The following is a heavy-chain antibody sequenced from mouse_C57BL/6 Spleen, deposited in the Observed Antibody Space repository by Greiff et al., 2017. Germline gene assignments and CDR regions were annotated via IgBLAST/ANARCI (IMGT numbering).Heavy chain of an antibody. Sequence: EVQRVESGPGLVKPSQSLSLTCSVTGYSITSCYYWNWIRQFPGNKLEWMGYISYDGSNNYNPSLKNRISITRDTSKNQFFLKLNSVTTEDTATYYCARGENYGSSYGWYFDVWGTGTTVTVSS. CDR3: ARGENYGSSYGWYFDV. D-gene: IGHD1-1*01. J-gene: IGHJ1*03. V-gene: IGHV3-6*01. CDR2: ISYDGSN. CDR1: GYSITSCYY.